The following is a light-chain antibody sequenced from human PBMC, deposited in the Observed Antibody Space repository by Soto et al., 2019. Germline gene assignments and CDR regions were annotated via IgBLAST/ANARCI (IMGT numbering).Light chain of an antibody. CDR2: DAY. CDR3: QQRHMWPIT. Sequence: ETVLTQSPGTLSLSPGDRATLSCRASQSVSSSYLAWYQQKPGQAPRLLIYDAYNRATGIPPRFSGSGSGTDFTLTISSLEPEDSAVYYCQQRHMWPITFGQGTRLEIK. CDR1: QSVSSSY. J-gene: IGKJ5*01. V-gene: IGKV3D-20*02.